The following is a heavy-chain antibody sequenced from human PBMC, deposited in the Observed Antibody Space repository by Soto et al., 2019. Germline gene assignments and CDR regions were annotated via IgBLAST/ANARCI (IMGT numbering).Heavy chain of an antibody. CDR3: ARVVVVAAANYYYYAMDV. CDR1: GYTFTGYY. D-gene: IGHD2-2*01. CDR2: INPNSGGT. Sequence: GASVKVSCKASGYTFTGYYMHWVRQAPGQGLEWMGWINPNSGGTNYAQKFQGRVTMTRDTSISTAYMELSRLRSDDTAVYYCARVVVVAAANYYYYAMDVWGQGTTGTVSS. V-gene: IGHV1-2*02. J-gene: IGHJ6*02.